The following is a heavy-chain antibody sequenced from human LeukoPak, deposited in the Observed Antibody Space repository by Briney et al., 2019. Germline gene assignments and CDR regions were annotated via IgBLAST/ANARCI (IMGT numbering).Heavy chain of an antibody. Sequence: GRSLRLSCAASGFTFSSYAMHWVRQAPGKGLEWVAVISYDGSNKYYADSVKGRFTISRDNSKNTLYLQMNSLRAEDTAVYYCARGSAQLWWPFGYWGQGTLVTVSS. V-gene: IGHV3-30-3*01. J-gene: IGHJ4*02. CDR1: GFTFSSYA. CDR3: ARGSAQLWWPFGY. CDR2: ISYDGSNK. D-gene: IGHD5-18*01.